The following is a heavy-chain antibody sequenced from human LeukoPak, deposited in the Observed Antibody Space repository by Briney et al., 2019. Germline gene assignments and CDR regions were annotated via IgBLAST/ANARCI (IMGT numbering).Heavy chain of an antibody. J-gene: IGHJ4*02. CDR2: ISGSGGTT. Sequence: GGSLRLSCAASGFTFSNYAMSWVRQAPGKGLEWVSTISGSGGTTYYADSVKGRLTISRDNSKNTLYLQMNSLRAEAEDTAVYFCAKHARDSSAGRFFEYWGQGTLVTVSS. CDR3: AKHARDSSAGRFFEY. CDR1: GFTFSNYA. D-gene: IGHD2-15*01. V-gene: IGHV3-23*01.